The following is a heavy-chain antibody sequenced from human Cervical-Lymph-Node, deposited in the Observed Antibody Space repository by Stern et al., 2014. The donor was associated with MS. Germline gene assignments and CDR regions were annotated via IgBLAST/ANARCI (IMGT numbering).Heavy chain of an antibody. CDR2: IYYSGST. V-gene: IGHV4-59*01. J-gene: IGHJ5*02. CDR3: ARGAGWFDP. Sequence: QGQLQESFPGLVKPSETRSLTCTFSAGSISSYYCSLIRQPPGKGLEWIGYIYYSGSTNYNPSLKSPVTISVDTAKNPFSLKLNSVTAAETAVYYCARGAGWFDPWGQGTLVTVSS. CDR1: AGSISSYY.